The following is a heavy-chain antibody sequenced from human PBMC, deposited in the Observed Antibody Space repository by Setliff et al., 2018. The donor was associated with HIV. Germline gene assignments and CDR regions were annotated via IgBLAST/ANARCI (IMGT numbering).Heavy chain of an antibody. Sequence: SETLSLTCTVSGGSIKSYYWSWIRQAPGKGLEWIGYIYYNGNTNYNPSLKSRITIPVDTSKNQFSLKLTSVTAADTAVYYCAREIYGGNSRPFDYWGQGTLVTVSS. V-gene: IGHV4-59*01. CDR1: GGSIKSYY. J-gene: IGHJ4*02. CDR2: IYYNGNT. CDR3: AREIYGGNSRPFDY. D-gene: IGHD4-17*01.